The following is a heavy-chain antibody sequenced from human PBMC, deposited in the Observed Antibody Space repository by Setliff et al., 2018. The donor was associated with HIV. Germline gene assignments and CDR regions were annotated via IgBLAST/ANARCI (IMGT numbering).Heavy chain of an antibody. V-gene: IGHV1-18*01. CDR3: ARDRDNLELRA. CDR1: GYIFSTFG. Sequence: ASVKVSCKASGYIFSTFGITWVRQAPGQGPEWMGWISGSNGNTNYAQEFQGRVTVTIDTSTSTAYMELRSLRSDDTAVYYCARDRDNLELRAWGQGTLVTVSS. J-gene: IGHJ5*02. CDR2: ISGSNGNT. D-gene: IGHD1-7*01.